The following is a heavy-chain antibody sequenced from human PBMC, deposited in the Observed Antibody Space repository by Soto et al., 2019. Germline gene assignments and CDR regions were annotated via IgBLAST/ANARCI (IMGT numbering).Heavy chain of an antibody. D-gene: IGHD2-2*01. Sequence: PSETLSLTCAAYGGSFSGYYWSWIRQPPGKGLEWIGEINHSGSTNYNPSLKSRVTISVDTSKNQFSLKLSSVTAADTAVYYCARGLPDTLYCSSTSCTPKGEYNWFDPWGQGTLVTVSS. V-gene: IGHV4-34*01. CDR2: INHSGST. CDR3: ARGLPDTLYCSSTSCTPKGEYNWFDP. J-gene: IGHJ5*02. CDR1: GGSFSGYY.